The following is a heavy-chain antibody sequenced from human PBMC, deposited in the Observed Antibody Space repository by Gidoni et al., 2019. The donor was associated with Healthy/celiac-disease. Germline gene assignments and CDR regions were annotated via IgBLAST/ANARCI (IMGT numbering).Heavy chain of an antibody. CDR2: IIPIFGPA. V-gene: IGHV1-69*01. D-gene: IGHD3-10*01. CDR3: ARGGWGMVRGVRFGLTKRTNTQYYYRDV. CDR1: GATFSSDA. J-gene: IGHJ6*03. Sequence: QVQPVQSAADVKKPGCSVKGSCKASGATFSSDAISWLRQAPAHGLEWGGGIIPIFGPANYAQKFQGRVTITADESTGTAYMELSSLGSEDTAVYYCARGGWGMVRGVRFGLTKRTNTQYYYRDVWGKGTTVTVSS.